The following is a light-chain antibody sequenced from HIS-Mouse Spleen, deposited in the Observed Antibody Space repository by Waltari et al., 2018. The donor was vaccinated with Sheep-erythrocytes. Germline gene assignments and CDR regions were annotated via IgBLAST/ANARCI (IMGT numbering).Light chain of an antibody. CDR3: SSYAGSNNWV. V-gene: IGLV2-8*01. CDR1: SSYVGGYNY. Sequence: QSALTQPPPAPGSPGQSVTISCTGPSSYVGGYNYVSWYQQHPGKAPKLMIYEVSKRPSGVPDRFSGSKSGNTASLTVSGLQAEDEADYYCSSYAGSNNWVFGGGTKLTVL. CDR2: EVS. J-gene: IGLJ3*02.